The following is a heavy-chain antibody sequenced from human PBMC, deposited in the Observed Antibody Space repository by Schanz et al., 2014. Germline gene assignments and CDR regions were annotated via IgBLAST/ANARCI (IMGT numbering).Heavy chain of an antibody. CDR1: GLIFSNYV. J-gene: IGHJ4*02. Sequence: EVQLVESGGGLVQPGGSLRLSCAASGLIFSNYVMSWVRQAPGKGLEWVSSINTGGDSTYYADSVKGRFTISRDNSRDTLYLQLNSLRAEDTAVYYCARDFHGYGPHLDYWGQGSLVTVSS. V-gene: IGHV3-23*04. CDR3: ARDFHGYGPHLDY. D-gene: IGHD5-12*01. CDR2: INTGGDST.